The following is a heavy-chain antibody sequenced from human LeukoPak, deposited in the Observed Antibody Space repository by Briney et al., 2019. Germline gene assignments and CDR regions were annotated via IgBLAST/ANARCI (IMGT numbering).Heavy chain of an antibody. CDR1: GGSISNYF. D-gene: IGHD5-12*01. V-gene: IGHV4-4*07. CDR2: IYSTGRS. J-gene: IGHJ4*02. CDR3: ARDGPRSGYDLGHFYN. Sequence: SETLSLTCTVSGGSISNYFWSWVRQPAGKGLEWIGRIYSTGRSDYNPSLKSRITMSVDTSKNQFSLKLSSVTAADTAVYYCARDGPRSGYDLGHFYNLGQGTLVTASS.